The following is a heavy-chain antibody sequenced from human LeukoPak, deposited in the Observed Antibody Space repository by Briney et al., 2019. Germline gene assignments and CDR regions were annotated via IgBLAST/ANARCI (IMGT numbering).Heavy chain of an antibody. CDR3: ARAPPGYSYGPFDY. V-gene: IGHV4-59*01. J-gene: IGHJ4*02. CDR2: IYYSGST. D-gene: IGHD5-18*01. CDR1: GGSISRYY. Sequence: SETLSLTCTVSGGSISRYYWSWIRQPPGKGLEWIGYIYYSGSTNYNPSLKSRVTISVDTSKNQFSLKLSSVTAADTAVYYCARAPPGYSYGPFDYWAQGTLVTVSS.